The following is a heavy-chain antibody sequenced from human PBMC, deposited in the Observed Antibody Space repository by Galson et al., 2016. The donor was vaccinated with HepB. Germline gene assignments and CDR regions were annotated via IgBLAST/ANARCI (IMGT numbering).Heavy chain of an antibody. CDR2: IDPSDPFP. CDR3: ARELSGSGLIDY. D-gene: IGHD3-10*01. Sequence: QSGAEVKKPGESLKIFCEASGHTFSPYFITWVRQMPGKGLEWMGSIDPSDPFPTYNPSLARRVTMSVDKSKNHFFLKLTSVTAADTAVYFCARELSGSGLIDYWGQGALVTVSS. CDR1: GHTFSPYF. V-gene: IGHV5-10-1*01. J-gene: IGHJ4*02.